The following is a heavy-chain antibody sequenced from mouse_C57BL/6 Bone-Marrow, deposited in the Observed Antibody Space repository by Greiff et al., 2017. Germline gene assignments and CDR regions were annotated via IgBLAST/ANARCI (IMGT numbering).Heavy chain of an antibody. CDR1: GYTFTSYW. D-gene: IGHD2-4*01. J-gene: IGHJ3*01. Sequence: VQLQQPGAELVRPGSSVKLSCKASGYTFTSYWMDWVKQRPGQGLEWIGNIYPSDSETHYNQKFKDKATLTVDKSSSTAYMQLSSLTSEDSAVYYCARERLRRGGWFAYWGQGTLVTVSA. CDR3: ARERLRRGGWFAY. V-gene: IGHV1-61*01. CDR2: IYPSDSET.